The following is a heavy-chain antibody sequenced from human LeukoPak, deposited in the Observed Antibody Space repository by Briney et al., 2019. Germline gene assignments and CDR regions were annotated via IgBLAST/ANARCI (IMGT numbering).Heavy chain of an antibody. V-gene: IGHV4-59*01. D-gene: IGHD4-23*01. CDR3: ARGSEFYGGKDWGY. CDR2: VSYSGRS. CDR1: GGSINNYY. J-gene: IGHJ4*02. Sequence: SETLSLTCTVSGGSINNYYWSWIRQPPGRGLEWIGFVSYSGRSKYNPSLQGRVSISLDTSKIQFSLKLTSVSPADTAIYYCARGSEFYGGKDWGYWGQGTLVTVSS.